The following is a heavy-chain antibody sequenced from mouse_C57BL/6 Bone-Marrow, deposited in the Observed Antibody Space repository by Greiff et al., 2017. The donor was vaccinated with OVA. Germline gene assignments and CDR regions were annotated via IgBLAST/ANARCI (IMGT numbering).Heavy chain of an antibody. D-gene: IGHD4-1*01. J-gene: IGHJ4*01. CDR2: IYPGSGST. Sequence: QVHVKQPGAELVKPGASVKMSCKASGYTFTSYWITWVKQRPGQGLEWIGDIYPGSGSTNYNEKFKSKATLTVDTSSSTAYMQLSSLTSEDSAVYYCDALTGYAMDYWGQGTSVTVSS. CDR1: GYTFTSYW. CDR3: DALTGYAMDY. V-gene: IGHV1-55*01.